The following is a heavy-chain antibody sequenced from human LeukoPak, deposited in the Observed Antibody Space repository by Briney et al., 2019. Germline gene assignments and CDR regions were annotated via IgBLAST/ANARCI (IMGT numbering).Heavy chain of an antibody. CDR2: IYYSGST. V-gene: IGHV4-30-4*08. Sequence: PSQTLSLTCTGSGGSISSGDYYWSWIRQPPGKGLEWIGYIYYSGSTYYNPSLKSRVTISVDTSKNQFSLKLSSVTAADTAVYYCARDHSYGGYFDYWGQGTLVTVSS. CDR3: ARDHSYGGYFDY. D-gene: IGHD5-18*01. CDR1: GGSISSGDYY. J-gene: IGHJ4*02.